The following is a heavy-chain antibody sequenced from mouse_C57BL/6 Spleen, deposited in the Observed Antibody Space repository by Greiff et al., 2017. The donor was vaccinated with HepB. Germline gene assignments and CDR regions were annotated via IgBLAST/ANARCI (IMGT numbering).Heavy chain of an antibody. CDR1: GYSITSGYY. CDR2: ISYDGSN. CDR3: AFYDYDGFAY. V-gene: IGHV3-6*01. Sequence: DVKLVESGPGLVKPSQSLSLTCSVTGYSITSGYYWNWIRQFPGNKLEWMGYISYDGSNNYNPSLKNRISITRDTSKNQFFLKLNSVTTEDTATYYCAFYDYDGFAYWGQGTLVTVSA. J-gene: IGHJ3*01. D-gene: IGHD2-4*01.